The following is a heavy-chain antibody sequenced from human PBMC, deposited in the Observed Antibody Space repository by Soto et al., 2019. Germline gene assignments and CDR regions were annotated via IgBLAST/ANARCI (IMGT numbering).Heavy chain of an antibody. D-gene: IGHD3-22*01. CDR1: GGSFSAYY. V-gene: IGHV4-34*01. CDR2: INHSGGT. Sequence: PSESLSLTCAVYGGSFSAYYWSWIRQPPGKGLEWIGEINHSGGTSYNPSLKSRVTISVDTSKSQFSLKLTSVTAADRAVYYCARGSLDTVDSSGFYDYWGQGTPVTVSS. CDR3: ARGSLDTVDSSGFYDY. J-gene: IGHJ4*02.